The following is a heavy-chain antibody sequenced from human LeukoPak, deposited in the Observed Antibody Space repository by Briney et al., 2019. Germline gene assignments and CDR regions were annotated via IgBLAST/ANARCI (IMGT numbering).Heavy chain of an antibody. J-gene: IGHJ3*02. CDR1: GYSFTSYW. Sequence: GESLKISCKGSGYSFTSYWIGWVRQMPGKSLEWMGIIYPGDSDTRYSPSFQGQVTISADKSISTAYLQWSSLKASDTAMYYCARPTDCGGDCYAFDIWGQGTMVTVSS. D-gene: IGHD2-21*02. CDR3: ARPTDCGGDCYAFDI. CDR2: IYPGDSDT. V-gene: IGHV5-51*01.